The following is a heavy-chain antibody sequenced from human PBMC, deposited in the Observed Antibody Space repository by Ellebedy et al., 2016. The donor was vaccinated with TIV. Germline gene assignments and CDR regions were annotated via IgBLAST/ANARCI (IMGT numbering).Heavy chain of an antibody. Sequence: SGPTLVKPTQTLTLTCTFSGFPLSSTGMAVGWIRQPPGKAPEWLAVIFWNDAKRYKSSLRSRLTITRDTSKNEVVLTMTNMDPVDTGTYYCAHRQGLPIYGIVSYRNAFDVWGQGTKVIVSS. CDR1: GFPLSSTGMA. J-gene: IGHJ3*01. CDR2: IFWNDAK. CDR3: AHRQGLPIYGIVSYRNAFDV. D-gene: IGHD3-3*01. V-gene: IGHV2-5*01.